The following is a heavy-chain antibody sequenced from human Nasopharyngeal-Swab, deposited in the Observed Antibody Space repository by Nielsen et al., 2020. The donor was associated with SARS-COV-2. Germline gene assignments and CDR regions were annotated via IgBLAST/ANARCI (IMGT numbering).Heavy chain of an antibody. D-gene: IGHD3-10*01. CDR3: AKDDVVRGDAFDI. CDR2: ISASGGST. CDR1: GFTFNIYA. V-gene: IGHV3-23*01. Sequence: GESLKISCIASGFTFNIYAMAWVRRTPGRGLQCFSGISASGGSTYYTDSVKGRFAVSRDNSRNTLYLQMHSLRVEDTALYYCAKDDVVRGDAFDIWGQGTMVTVSS. J-gene: IGHJ3*02.